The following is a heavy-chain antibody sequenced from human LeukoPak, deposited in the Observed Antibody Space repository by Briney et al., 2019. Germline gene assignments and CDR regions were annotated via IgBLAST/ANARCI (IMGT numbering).Heavy chain of an antibody. CDR1: GGTFSSYA. D-gene: IGHD5-18*01. CDR3: ARNVFSYGSFDY. J-gene: IGHJ4*02. V-gene: IGHV1-69*05. CDR2: IIPIFGTA. Sequence: SVKVSCKASGGTFSSYAISWVRQAPGQGLEWVGGIIPIFGTANYAQKFQGRVTITTDESTSTAYMELSSLRSEDTAVYYCARNVFSYGSFDYWGQGTLVTVSS.